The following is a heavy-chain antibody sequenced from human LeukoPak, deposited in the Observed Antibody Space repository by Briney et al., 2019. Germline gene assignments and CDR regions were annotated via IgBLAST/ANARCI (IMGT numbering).Heavy chain of an antibody. CDR1: GFSFKDTG. Sequence: PGGSLRLSCAASGFSFKDTGMHWVRQAPGKGPEWLTIIWFDGSTKYYADSVKGRFTISRDNAKNSLYLQMNSLRAEDTAVYYCAREMGDWGYFDYWGQGTLVTVSS. CDR2: IWFDGSTK. D-gene: IGHD7-27*01. V-gene: IGHV3-33*01. CDR3: AREMGDWGYFDY. J-gene: IGHJ4*02.